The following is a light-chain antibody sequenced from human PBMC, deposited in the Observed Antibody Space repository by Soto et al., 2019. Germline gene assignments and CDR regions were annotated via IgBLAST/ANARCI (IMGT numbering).Light chain of an antibody. CDR2: GAS. CDR1: QSDSSN. CDR3: QQYNNWPPNT. J-gene: IGKJ4*01. Sequence: EIVMTQSPATLSVSPGERATLSCRASQSDSSNLAWYQQKPGQAPRLLIYGASTRATGIPARFSGSGSGTEFTLTISSLQSEDFAVYYCQQYNNWPPNTFGGGTKVEIK. V-gene: IGKV3-15*01.